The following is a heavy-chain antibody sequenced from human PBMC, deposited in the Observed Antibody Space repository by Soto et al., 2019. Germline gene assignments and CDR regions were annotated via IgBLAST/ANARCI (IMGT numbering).Heavy chain of an antibody. Sequence: GGSLRLSCAASGFTFSSYAMSWVGQAPGKGLGWVSAISGSGGSTYYADSVRGRFTISRDNSKNTLYLQKNSLRAEDTAVYYCAGGDSTGYVYYDYWGQGTLVTVSS. D-gene: IGHD3-22*01. V-gene: IGHV3-23*01. CDR1: GFTFSSYA. CDR2: ISGSGGST. CDR3: AGGDSTGYVYYDY. J-gene: IGHJ4*02.